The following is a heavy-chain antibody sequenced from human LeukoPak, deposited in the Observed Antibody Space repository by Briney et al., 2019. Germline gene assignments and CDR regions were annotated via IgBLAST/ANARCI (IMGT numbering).Heavy chain of an antibody. J-gene: IGHJ4*02. V-gene: IGHV3-23*01. CDR3: AKDRYSSSALDY. CDR2: ISVSGT. Sequence: PGGSLRLSCAASGFTFSNYAMSWVRQGPGKGLEWVSVISVSGTFYADSVKGRFAISRDNSKNTLYLQMNSLRAEDTAVYYCAKDRYSSSALDYWGQGTLVTVSS. D-gene: IGHD6-6*01. CDR1: GFTFSNYA.